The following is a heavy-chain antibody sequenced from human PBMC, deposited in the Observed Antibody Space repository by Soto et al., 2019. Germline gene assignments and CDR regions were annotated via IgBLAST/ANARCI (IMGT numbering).Heavy chain of an antibody. CDR3: ARKPYPHHYYGMVV. V-gene: IGHV3-30-3*01. Sequence: QVQLVESGGGVVQPGRSLRLSCAASGFTFTNYAMHWVRQAPGKGLEWVAVISYDGSNKYYADSVKGRFTISRDNSKNTLYLQMNSLRAEDTAVYYCARKPYPHHYYGMVVWGQGTTVTVSS. CDR1: GFTFTNYA. J-gene: IGHJ6*02. CDR2: ISYDGSNK.